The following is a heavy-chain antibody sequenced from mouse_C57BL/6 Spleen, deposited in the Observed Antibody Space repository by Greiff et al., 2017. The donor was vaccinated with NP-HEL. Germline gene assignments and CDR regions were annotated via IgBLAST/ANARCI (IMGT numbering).Heavy chain of an antibody. CDR3: ARSSYCNPFAY. V-gene: IGHV7-3*01. CDR1: GFTFTDYY. CDR2: IRNKANGYTT. J-gene: IGHJ3*01. D-gene: IGHD2-1*01. Sequence: EVQLVESGGGLVQPGGSLSLSCAASGFTFTDYYMSWVRQPPGKALEWLGFIRNKANGYTTEYSASVKGQFTITRDNSQSILYLQMNALRAEDSATYYCARSSYCNPFAYWGQGTLVTVSA.